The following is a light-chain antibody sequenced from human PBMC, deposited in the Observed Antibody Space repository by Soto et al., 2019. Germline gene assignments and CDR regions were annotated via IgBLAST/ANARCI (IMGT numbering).Light chain of an antibody. J-gene: IGLJ1*01. CDR3: QSYDSTLSARYV. V-gene: IGLV1-40*01. CDR1: SSNIGANYD. Sequence: QSALPQPPSVSGALGQRVTISCTGSSSNIGANYDVHWYQHRPGTAPKLLIFGNNNRPSGVPDRFSGSKSGTSASLAITGLQAEDEGDYYCQSYDSTLSARYVFGTGTKVTVL. CDR2: GNN.